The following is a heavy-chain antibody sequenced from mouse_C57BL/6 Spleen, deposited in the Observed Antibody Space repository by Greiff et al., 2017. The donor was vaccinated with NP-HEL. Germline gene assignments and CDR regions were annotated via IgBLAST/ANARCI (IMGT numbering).Heavy chain of an antibody. CDR3: ARGDSSGYGY. J-gene: IGHJ2*01. CDR2: INPSTGGT. CDR1: GYSFTGYY. V-gene: IGHV1-42*01. D-gene: IGHD3-2*02. Sequence: EVQLVESGPELVKPGASVKISCKASGYSFTGYYMNWVKQSPEKSLEWIGEINPSTGGTTYNQKFKAKATLTVDKSSSTAYMQLKSLTSEDSAVYYCARGDSSGYGYWGQGTTLTVSS.